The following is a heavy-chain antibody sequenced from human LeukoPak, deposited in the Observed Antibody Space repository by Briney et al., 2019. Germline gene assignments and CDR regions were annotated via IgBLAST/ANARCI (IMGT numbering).Heavy chain of an antibody. CDR1: GGTFSSYA. V-gene: IGHV1-69*13. Sequence: SVKVSCKASGGTFSSYAISWVRQAPGQGLEWMGGIIPIFGTANYAQKFQGRVTITADESTSTAYMELSSLRSEDTAVYYCARTDLVVVAAGAPYFDYWGQGTLVTVSS. CDR2: IIPIFGTA. J-gene: IGHJ4*02. D-gene: IGHD2-15*01. CDR3: ARTDLVVVAAGAPYFDY.